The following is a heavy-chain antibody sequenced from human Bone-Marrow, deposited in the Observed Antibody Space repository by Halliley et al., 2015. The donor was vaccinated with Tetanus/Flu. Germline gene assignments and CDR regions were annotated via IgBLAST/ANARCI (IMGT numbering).Heavy chain of an antibody. CDR2: IYYSGSA. V-gene: IGHV4-31*03. CDR1: GGSISSGAHY. J-gene: IGHJ6*02. CDR3: ARDLGSEESIAMDV. D-gene: IGHD6-25*01. Sequence: TLPLTCTVSGGSISSGAHYWSWIRQLPGKGLESVGYIYYSGSAYYNPSLKSRVTISLDTSKNHFSLSLSSVTAADTAVYYCARDLGSEESIAMDVWGQGTTVTVSS.